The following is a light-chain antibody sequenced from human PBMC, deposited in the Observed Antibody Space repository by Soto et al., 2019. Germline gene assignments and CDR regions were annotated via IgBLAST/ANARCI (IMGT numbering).Light chain of an antibody. J-gene: IGKJ1*01. CDR2: DAS. V-gene: IGKV3-20*01. CDR1: QTVTNNY. CDR3: QQYYSSPRT. Sequence: EIVLTQSPGTLSLSPGERATLSCGASQTVTNNYLAWFQHRPGQAPRLIIYDASTRATGIPDRFSGSGSGTGFTLTISRLEPEDFAVYYCQQYYSSPRTFGQGTKVEIK.